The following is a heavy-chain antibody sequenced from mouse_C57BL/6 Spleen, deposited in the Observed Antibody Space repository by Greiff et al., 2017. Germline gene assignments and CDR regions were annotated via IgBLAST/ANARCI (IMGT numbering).Heavy chain of an antibody. CDR1: GFTFSDYG. CDR3: ARRNDYGWFAY. CDR2: ISNLAYSI. Sequence: EVMLVESGGGLVQPGGSLKLSCAASGFTFSDYGMAWVRQAPRKGPEWVAFISNLAYSIYYADTVTGRFTIARENAKNTLYLAMSSLRSEDTAMYYCARRNDYGWFAYWGQGTLVTVSA. D-gene: IGHD2-4*01. J-gene: IGHJ3*01. V-gene: IGHV5-15*01.